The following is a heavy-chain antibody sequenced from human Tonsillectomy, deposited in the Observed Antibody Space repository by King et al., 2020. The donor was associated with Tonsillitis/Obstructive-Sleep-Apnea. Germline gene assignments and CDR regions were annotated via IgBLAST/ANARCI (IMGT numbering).Heavy chain of an antibody. D-gene: IGHD6-6*01. CDR2: IWYNGINE. J-gene: IGHJ4*02. CDR1: GFPFSDYG. Sequence: VQLVESGGGAVLPGRSLRLSCAASGFPFSDYGMHWVRQAPGKGLEWVANIWYNGINERYGDSVRGRFTISRDNSKSILYLQMYSLRAEDTAVYYCAAGDSSSSGYFDYWGQGTLVTVSS. V-gene: IGHV3-33*01. CDR3: AAGDSSSSGYFDY.